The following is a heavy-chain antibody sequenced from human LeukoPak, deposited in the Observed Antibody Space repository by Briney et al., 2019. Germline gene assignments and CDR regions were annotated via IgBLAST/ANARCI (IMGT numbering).Heavy chain of an antibody. V-gene: IGHV4-4*02. CDR2: IYHSGST. Sequence: SETLSLICAVSGGSISSSNWWSWVRQPPGKGLEWIGEIYHSGSTNYNPSLKSRVTISVDKSKNQFSLKLSSVTAADTAVYYCGGGSGSYSHRSLDYWGQGTLVTVSS. D-gene: IGHD3-10*01. CDR1: GGSISSSNW. J-gene: IGHJ4*02. CDR3: GGGSGSYSHRSLDY.